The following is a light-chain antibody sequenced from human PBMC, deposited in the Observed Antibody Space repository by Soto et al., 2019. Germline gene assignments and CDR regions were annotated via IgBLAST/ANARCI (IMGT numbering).Light chain of an antibody. CDR1: QNIDTY. Sequence: DIQMTQSPSSLSASVGDRVTITCRASQNIDTYLNWYLQKPGQAPKLLIYSAYSLQSGVSPRFSGDGSGTDFTLTISSLXXXXFATYYCQQSYNFPRTFGQGTTV. CDR3: QQSYNFPRT. CDR2: SAY. V-gene: IGKV1-39*01. J-gene: IGKJ1*01.